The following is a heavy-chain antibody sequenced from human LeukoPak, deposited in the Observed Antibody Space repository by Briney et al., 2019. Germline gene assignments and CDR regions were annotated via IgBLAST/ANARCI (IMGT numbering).Heavy chain of an antibody. D-gene: IGHD1-26*01. CDR2: IYRGGRT. Sequence: PWGSLSVSCVVSGFSISSSYINWVRQAPGKGLEWVSVIYRGGRTFYADSVEDGFTISRDNSENTVYLQMNSLRAEDTAVYYCARGVGGWSAFDIWGQGTMVTVSS. CDR1: GFSISSSY. CDR3: ARGVGGWSAFDI. V-gene: IGHV3-53*01. J-gene: IGHJ3*02.